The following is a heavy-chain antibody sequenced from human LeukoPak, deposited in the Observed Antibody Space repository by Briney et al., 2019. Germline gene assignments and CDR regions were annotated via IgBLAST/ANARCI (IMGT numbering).Heavy chain of an antibody. CDR1: GFTFRSYS. J-gene: IGHJ4*02. Sequence: GGSLRLSCAASGFTFRSYSTNWVRQAPGKGLEWVSSISSSSSYIYYADSVKGRFTISRDNAKNSLYLQMNSLRAEDTAVYYCASFVGGSGSRDYWGQGTLVTVSS. D-gene: IGHD3-10*01. CDR2: ISSSSSYI. V-gene: IGHV3-21*01. CDR3: ASFVGGSGSRDY.